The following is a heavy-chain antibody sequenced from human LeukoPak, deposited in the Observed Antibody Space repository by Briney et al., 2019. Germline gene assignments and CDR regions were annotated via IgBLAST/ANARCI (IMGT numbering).Heavy chain of an antibody. CDR2: ISGSGGST. CDR1: GFTFSSYA. D-gene: IGHD3-22*01. Sequence: GGSLRLSCAASGFTFSSYAVTWVRQAPGKGLEWVSAISGSGGSTYYADSVKGRFTISRDNSKNTLYLQMNSLRAEDTAVYYCAKGEDFYDNSGSLNWGQGTLVTVSP. V-gene: IGHV3-23*01. J-gene: IGHJ4*02. CDR3: AKGEDFYDNSGSLN.